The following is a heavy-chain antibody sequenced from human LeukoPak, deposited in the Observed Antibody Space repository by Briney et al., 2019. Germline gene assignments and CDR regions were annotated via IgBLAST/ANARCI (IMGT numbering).Heavy chain of an antibody. CDR2: IYHSGST. J-gene: IGHJ4*02. Sequence: NSSETLSLTCAVSGGSISSGGYSWSWIRQPPGKGLEWIGYIYHSGSTYYNPSLKSRVTISVDRSKNQFSLKLSSVTAADTAVYYCARGGLIGGNTGFDYWGQGTLVTVSS. V-gene: IGHV4-30-2*01. D-gene: IGHD4-23*01. CDR3: ARGGLIGGNTGFDY. CDR1: GGSISSGGYS.